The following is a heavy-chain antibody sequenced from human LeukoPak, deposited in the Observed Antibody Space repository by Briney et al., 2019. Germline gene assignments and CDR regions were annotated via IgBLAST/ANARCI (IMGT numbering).Heavy chain of an antibody. CDR2: INPDSGVT. Sequence: ASVKVSCRASGYPFTGYYIHWVRQAPGQGLEWMGWINPDSGVTDHSQQFQGRVTMTRDTSINTAYMEINSLRFDDTALYYCARHVGATRDLDPWGQGTLVTVSS. CDR1: GYPFTGYY. V-gene: IGHV1-2*02. J-gene: IGHJ5*02. CDR3: ARHVGATRDLDP. D-gene: IGHD1-26*01.